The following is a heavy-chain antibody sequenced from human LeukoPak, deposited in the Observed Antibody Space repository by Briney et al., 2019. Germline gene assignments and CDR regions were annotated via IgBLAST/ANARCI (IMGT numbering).Heavy chain of an antibody. V-gene: IGHV3-64*01. CDR1: GFTFSSYA. Sequence: GGSLRLSCAASGFTFSSYAMHWVRQAPGKGLGYVSAISNNGGSTYYANSVKGRFTISRDNSKNTLYLQMGSLRAEDMAVYYCARVRFGGSFDCWGQGTLVTVSS. D-gene: IGHD2-15*01. CDR2: ISNNGGST. J-gene: IGHJ4*02. CDR3: ARVRFGGSFDC.